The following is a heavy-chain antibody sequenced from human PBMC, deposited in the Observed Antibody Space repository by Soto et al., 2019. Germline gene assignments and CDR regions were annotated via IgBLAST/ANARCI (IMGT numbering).Heavy chain of an antibody. CDR3: MLGSGWKDFDY. V-gene: IGHV4-39*01. CDR2: IYYSGST. CDR1: GGSITSSSYY. Sequence: PSETLSLTCTVSGGSITSSSYYWGWIRQPPGKGLEWIANIYYSGSTYYNPSLKSRVTISVDTSKNQFSLKLSSVTAADTAVYYCMLGSGWKDFDYWGQGTLVTVSS. J-gene: IGHJ4*02. D-gene: IGHD3-22*01.